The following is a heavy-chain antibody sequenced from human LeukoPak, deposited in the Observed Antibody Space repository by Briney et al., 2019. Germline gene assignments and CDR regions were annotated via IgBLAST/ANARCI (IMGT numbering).Heavy chain of an antibody. CDR3: ARDSPYSGSSYWFDP. Sequence: ASVKVSCTASGYTFTSYGISWVRQAPGQGLEWMGWISAYNGNTNYAQKLQGRVTMTTDTSTSTAYMELRSLRSDDTAVYYCARDSPYSGSSYWFDPWGQGTLVTVSS. CDR2: ISAYNGNT. CDR1: GYTFTSYG. V-gene: IGHV1-18*01. J-gene: IGHJ5*02. D-gene: IGHD1-26*01.